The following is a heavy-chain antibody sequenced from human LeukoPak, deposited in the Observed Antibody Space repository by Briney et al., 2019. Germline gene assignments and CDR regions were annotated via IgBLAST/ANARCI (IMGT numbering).Heavy chain of an antibody. J-gene: IGHJ4*02. Sequence: ASVKVSCKASGYTFTGYYMHWVRQAPGQGLEWMGWINPNSGGTNYAQKFQGWVTMTRDTSISTAYMELSRLRSDDTAVYYCARDSAAGTGSFDYWGQGTLVTVSS. CDR3: ARDSAAGTGSFDY. CDR1: GYTFTGYY. V-gene: IGHV1-2*04. CDR2: INPNSGGT. D-gene: IGHD6-13*01.